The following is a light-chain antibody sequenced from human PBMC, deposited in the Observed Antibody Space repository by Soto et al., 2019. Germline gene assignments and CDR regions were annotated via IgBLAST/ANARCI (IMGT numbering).Light chain of an antibody. Sequence: DIVLTQSPLSLPVTLGQPASLSCRSSESLLHSGGNTYLSWLHQRPGQPPRLLIYQISERLSGVPDRFSGSGAGTNFTPRISRVEAEDVGIFFCMQSSQLRTFGQGTKVDIK. CDR3: MQSSQLRT. CDR2: QIS. CDR1: ESLLHSGGNTY. J-gene: IGKJ1*01. V-gene: IGKV2-24*01.